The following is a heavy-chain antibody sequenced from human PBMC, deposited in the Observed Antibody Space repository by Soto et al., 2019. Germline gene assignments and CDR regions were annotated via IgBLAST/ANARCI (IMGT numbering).Heavy chain of an antibody. Sequence: GGSLRLSCAASGFTFSNAWMNWVRQAPGKGLEWVGRIKSKTDGGTTDYAAPVKGRFTISRDDSKNTLYLQMNSLKTEDTAVYYCTTYRNDVYYYYYYGMDVWGQGTTVTVSS. D-gene: IGHD1-1*01. CDR1: GFTFSNAW. J-gene: IGHJ6*02. V-gene: IGHV3-15*07. CDR2: IKSKTDGGTT. CDR3: TTYRNDVYYYYYYGMDV.